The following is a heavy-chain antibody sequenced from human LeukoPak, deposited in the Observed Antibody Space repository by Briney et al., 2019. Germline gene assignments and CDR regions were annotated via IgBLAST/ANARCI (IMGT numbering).Heavy chain of an antibody. CDR2: ISYDGSNK. Sequence: QSGGSLRLSCAASGFTFSSYGMHWVRQAPGKGLEWVAVISYDGSNKYYADSVKGRFTISRDNSKNTLYLQMNSLRAEDTAVYYCAMEYIYWGQGTLVTVSS. D-gene: IGHD6-6*01. V-gene: IGHV3-30*03. J-gene: IGHJ4*02. CDR1: GFTFSSYG. CDR3: AMEYIY.